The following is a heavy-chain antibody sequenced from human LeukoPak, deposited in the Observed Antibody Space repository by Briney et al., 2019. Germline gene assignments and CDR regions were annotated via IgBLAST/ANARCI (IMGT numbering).Heavy chain of an antibody. V-gene: IGHV4-34*01. J-gene: IGHJ3*02. CDR2: INHSGST. CDR3: ARSSYYYGADAYDI. CDR1: GGSFSGYY. D-gene: IGHD3-10*01. Sequence: SETLSLTCAVYGGSFSGYYWSWIRQPPGKGLEWIGEINHSGSTNYNPSLKSPVAISLDTSKNQFSLKLSSVTAADTAVYYCARSSYYYGADAYDIWGQGTMVTVSS.